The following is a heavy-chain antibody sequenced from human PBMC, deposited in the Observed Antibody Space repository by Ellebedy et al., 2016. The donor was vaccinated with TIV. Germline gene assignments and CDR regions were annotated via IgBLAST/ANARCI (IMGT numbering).Heavy chain of an antibody. D-gene: IGHD3-3*01. V-gene: IGHV4-61*01. CDR2: MYHSGRS. J-gene: IGHJ4*02. CDR3: ARGVLSGFGQHFDY. Sequence: SETLSLXXSVSGASVNSGTYSWNWFRQPPGKGLEWIGYMYHSGRSNYNSSLKSRVTISVDSSKDQFSLNLQSVTAVDTALYYCARGVLSGFGQHFDYWGQGTLVTV. CDR1: GASVNSGTYS.